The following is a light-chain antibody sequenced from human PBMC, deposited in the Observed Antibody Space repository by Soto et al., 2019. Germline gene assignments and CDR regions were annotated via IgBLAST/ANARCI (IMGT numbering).Light chain of an antibody. V-gene: IGLV2-14*03. CDR2: DVS. CDR3: NSYTSSSTLV. Sequence: QSALTQPASVSGSPGQSITISCTGTGSDVGGYNSVSWYQQHPGNAPKLVIYDVSDRPSGVSNRFSGSKSGNTASLTISGLQAEDEADYYCNSYTSSSTLVFGGGTKLTVL. CDR1: GSDVGGYNS. J-gene: IGLJ2*01.